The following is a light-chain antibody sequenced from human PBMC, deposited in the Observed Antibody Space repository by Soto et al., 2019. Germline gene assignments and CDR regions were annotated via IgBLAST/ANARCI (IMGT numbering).Light chain of an antibody. Sequence: QSALTQPASVSGSPGQSITISCTGTSSDVGSYNLVSWYQQHPGKAPKLMIYEGSKRPSGVSNRLSGSKSGNTASLTISGLQAEDEADYYCCSYAGYVFGTGTELTVL. CDR1: SSDVGSYNL. CDR2: EGS. J-gene: IGLJ1*01. V-gene: IGLV2-23*01. CDR3: CSYAGYV.